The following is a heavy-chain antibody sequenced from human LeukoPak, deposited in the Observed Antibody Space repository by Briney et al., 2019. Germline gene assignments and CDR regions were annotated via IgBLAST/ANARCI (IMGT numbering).Heavy chain of an antibody. V-gene: IGHV3-9*01. CDR3: VKDGDSSGWYANDAFDI. D-gene: IGHD6-19*01. Sequence: GGSLRLSCEVSGFTFDDYAMHWVRQAPGKGLEWVSGINWNSGSVDYADSVKGRFTISRDNVKNSLYLQMNSLRAEDTALYYCVKDGDSSGWYANDAFDIWGQGTMVTVSS. J-gene: IGHJ3*02. CDR1: GFTFDDYA. CDR2: INWNSGSV.